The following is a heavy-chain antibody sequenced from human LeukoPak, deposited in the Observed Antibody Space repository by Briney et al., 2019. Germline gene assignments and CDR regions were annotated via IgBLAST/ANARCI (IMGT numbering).Heavy chain of an antibody. CDR1: RYTFTSYA. J-gene: IGHJ4*02. V-gene: IGHV1-18*01. Sequence: ASVKVSCKASRYTFTSYAITWVRQAPGQGLEWMGWISAYNGNTNSAQKLQGRVTMTTDTSTSTAYMELRSLRSDDTAVYYCARGRDWNYAFDYWGQGTLVTVSS. D-gene: IGHD1-7*01. CDR2: ISAYNGNT. CDR3: ARGRDWNYAFDY.